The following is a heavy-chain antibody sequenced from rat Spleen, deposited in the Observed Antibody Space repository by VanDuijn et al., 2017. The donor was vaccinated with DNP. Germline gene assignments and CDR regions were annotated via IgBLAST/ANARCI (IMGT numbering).Heavy chain of an antibody. J-gene: IGHJ2*01. CDR2: ISYDGYAP. Sequence: EVQLVESGGGLVQPGRSLKLSCAVSGFTFSDYNMAWVRQAPKKGLEWVATISYDGYAPYYGDSVKGRFAISRDNAKSTLYLQMDSLRSEDTATYYCTTEMADYWGQGVMVTVSS. CDR3: TTEMADY. V-gene: IGHV5-7*01. D-gene: IGHD1-12*02. CDR1: GFTFSDYN.